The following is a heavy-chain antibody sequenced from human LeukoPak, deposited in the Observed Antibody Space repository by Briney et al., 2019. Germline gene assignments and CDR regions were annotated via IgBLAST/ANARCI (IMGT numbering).Heavy chain of an antibody. V-gene: IGHV4-4*07. CDR2: IYISGTT. CDR3: ARSGTSYYSPNFDY. CDR1: GASISSYY. Sequence: SETLSPTCAVSGASISSYYWSWIRQPAGKGLEWIGRIYISGTTNYSPSLKSRVTMSVDTSKSQFSLTLSSVSAADTAVYYCARSGTSYYSPNFDYWGQGTLVTVSS. J-gene: IGHJ4*02. D-gene: IGHD1-26*01.